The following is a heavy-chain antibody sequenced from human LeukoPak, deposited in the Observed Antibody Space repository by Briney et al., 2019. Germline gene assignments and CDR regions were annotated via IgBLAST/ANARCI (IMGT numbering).Heavy chain of an antibody. CDR1: GGSFSGYY. V-gene: IGHV4-34*01. CDR3: GRGPVFYDSSGYYLDY. D-gene: IGHD3-22*01. CDR2: INHSGST. Sequence: SETLSLTCAVYGGSFSGYYWSWIRQPPGKGLEWIGEINHSGSTNYNPSLKSRVTISVDTSKNQFSLKLSSVTAADTAVYYCGRGPVFYDSSGYYLDYWGQGTLVTVSS. J-gene: IGHJ4*02.